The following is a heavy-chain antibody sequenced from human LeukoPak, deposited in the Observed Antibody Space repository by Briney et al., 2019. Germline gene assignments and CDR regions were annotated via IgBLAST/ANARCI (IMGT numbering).Heavy chain of an antibody. CDR1: GDSMISGAR. J-gene: IGHJ4*02. D-gene: IGHD5-12*01. V-gene: IGHV4-4*02. CDR2: IFHSGST. CDR3: ARRGYSGNEAYFAY. Sequence: PSGTLSLTCTVSGDSMISGARWSWVRQSPGKGLEWIGEIFHSGSTNYNPSLRGRVTLSVDNSKNHFSLDLSSVTGADTAVYYCARRGYSGNEAYFAYWGQGTLVTVSS.